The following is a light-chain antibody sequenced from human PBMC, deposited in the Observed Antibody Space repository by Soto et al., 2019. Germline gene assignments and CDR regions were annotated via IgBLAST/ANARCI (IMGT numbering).Light chain of an antibody. CDR1: SSNIGAGYD. CDR2: GNS. V-gene: IGLV1-40*01. Sequence: QSVLTQPPSVSGPPGQRVTISCTGASSNIGAGYDVHWYQQLPGTAPKLLIYGNSNRPSGVPDRFSGSNSGTSASLAITGLQAEDEADYYCQSYDSALSALYVFGTGTKLTVL. J-gene: IGLJ1*01. CDR3: QSYDSALSALYV.